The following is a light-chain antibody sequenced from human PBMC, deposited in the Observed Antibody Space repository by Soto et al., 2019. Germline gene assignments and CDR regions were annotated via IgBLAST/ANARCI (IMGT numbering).Light chain of an antibody. V-gene: IGKV3-20*01. CDR3: QQYGSSPLT. CDR2: RAS. J-gene: IGKJ4*01. Sequence: EIVLTQSPGTLSLSPGESATLAFRASQSVSSNYLAWYQQKPGQAPKVLIYRASSRATGIPDRFSGSGSGTDFTLTISRLEPEDFAVYYCQQYGSSPLTFGGGTKV. CDR1: QSVSSNY.